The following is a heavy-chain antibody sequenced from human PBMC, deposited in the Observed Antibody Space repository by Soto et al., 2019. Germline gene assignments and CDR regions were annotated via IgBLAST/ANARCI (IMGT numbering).Heavy chain of an antibody. Sequence: QVQLVQSGAEVKKPGSSVKVSCKASGGTFSSYAISWVRQAPGQGLEWMGGIIPIFGTANYAQKFQGRATITADESTSTAYMELSSLRSEDTAVYYCARAHSSGWYTRAWFDPWGQGTLVTVSS. CDR1: GGTFSSYA. D-gene: IGHD6-19*01. J-gene: IGHJ5*02. V-gene: IGHV1-69*01. CDR2: IIPIFGTA. CDR3: ARAHSSGWYTRAWFDP.